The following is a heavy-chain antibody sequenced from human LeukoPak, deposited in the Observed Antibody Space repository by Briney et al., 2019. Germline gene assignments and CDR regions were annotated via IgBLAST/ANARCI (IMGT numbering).Heavy chain of an antibody. CDR3: ASTVFGVTYNWFDP. J-gene: IGHJ5*02. D-gene: IGHD3-3*01. CDR2: FHTSGGT. V-gene: IGHV4-61*02. Sequence: PSQTLSLTCTVSGASISSGSYFWSWVRQPAGKALEWIGRFHTSGGTNYNPSLESRVTVSVDTSKNQFSLKLTSVTAADTAVYYSASTVFGVTYNWFDPWGQGTLVTVSS. CDR1: GASISSGSYF.